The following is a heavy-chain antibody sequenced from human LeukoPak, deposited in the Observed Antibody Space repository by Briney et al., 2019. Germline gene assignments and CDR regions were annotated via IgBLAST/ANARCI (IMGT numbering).Heavy chain of an antibody. V-gene: IGHV3-30*02. Sequence: GGSLRLSCAASGFTFSTYGMHWVRQAPGKGLEWVAFIGHDGTKIYYADSVQGRFTISRDNSKNTLCLEMNSLSGEDTALYYCAKDHVTWGNRYFDHWGQGTLGTVSS. CDR3: AKDHVTWGNRYFDH. CDR1: GFTFSTYG. CDR2: IGHDGTKI. D-gene: IGHD3-16*01. J-gene: IGHJ4*02.